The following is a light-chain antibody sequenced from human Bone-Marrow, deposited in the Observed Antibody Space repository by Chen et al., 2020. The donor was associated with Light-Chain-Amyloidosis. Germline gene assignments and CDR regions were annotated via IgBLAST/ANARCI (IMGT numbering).Light chain of an antibody. Sequence: SYVLTQPSSVSVAPGQTATIACGGNNIGSTSVHWYQQTPGQAPLLVVYDDSDRPSGIPERLAGSNAGNTATLTSSRVDAVDEADYYCQVWDRSSDRPVFGGGTKLTVL. J-gene: IGLJ3*02. V-gene: IGLV3-21*02. CDR3: QVWDRSSDRPV. CDR2: DDS. CDR1: NIGSTS.